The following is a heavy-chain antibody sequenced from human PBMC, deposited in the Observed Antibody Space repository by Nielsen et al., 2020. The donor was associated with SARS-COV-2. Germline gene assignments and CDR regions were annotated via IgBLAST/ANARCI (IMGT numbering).Heavy chain of an antibody. V-gene: IGHV5-10-1*01. D-gene: IGHD5-12*01. J-gene: IGHJ2*01. Sequence: GESLKISCKGSGYSFTSYWITWVRQMPGKGLEWMGNIDHTASYTNFSPSYRGHVTISIDKSITTAYLQWSALKPSDTGIYYCARHVWGYSGDSPPRYFDLWGRGTLVTVSS. CDR3: ARHVWGYSGDSPPRYFDL. CDR1: GYSFTSYW. CDR2: IDHTASYT.